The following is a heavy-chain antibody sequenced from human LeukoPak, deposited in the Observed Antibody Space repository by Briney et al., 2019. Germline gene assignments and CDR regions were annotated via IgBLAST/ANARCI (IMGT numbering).Heavy chain of an antibody. V-gene: IGHV4-34*01. J-gene: IGHJ4*02. Sequence: SETLSLTCAVYGGSFSGYYWSWIRQPPGKGLEWIGEIYHSGSTNYNPSLKSRVTISVDKSKNQFSLKLSSVTAADTAVYYCARAPPMWGSGSYLDYWGQGTLVAVSS. CDR2: IYHSGST. CDR1: GGSFSGYY. D-gene: IGHD3-10*01. CDR3: ARAPPMWGSGSYLDY.